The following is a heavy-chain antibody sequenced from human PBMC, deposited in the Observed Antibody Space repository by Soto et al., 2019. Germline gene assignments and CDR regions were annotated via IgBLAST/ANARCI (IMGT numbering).Heavy chain of an antibody. CDR2: INSNGSST. CDR1: GFTFSSYW. V-gene: IGHV3-74*01. D-gene: IGHD3-16*01. Sequence: GGSLRLSCAASGFTFSSYWMHWVRQAPGKGLVWVSRINSNGSSTSYAGSVKGRFTISRDNAKNTLYLQMNSLRAEDTAVYYCARERANYDYVWGRPYFDYWGQGTLVTVSS. CDR3: ARERANYDYVWGRPYFDY. J-gene: IGHJ4*02.